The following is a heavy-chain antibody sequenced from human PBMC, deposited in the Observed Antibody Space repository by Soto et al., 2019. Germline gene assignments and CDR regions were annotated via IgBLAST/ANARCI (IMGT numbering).Heavy chain of an antibody. Sequence: SGGSLRLSCAASGFTFSSYGMHWVRQAPGKGLEWVAVISYDGSNKYYADSVKGRFTISRDNSKNTLYLQMNSLRAEDTAVYYCAKDGNYDILTGSVYFDYWGQGTLVTVSS. CDR1: GFTFSSYG. J-gene: IGHJ4*02. CDR2: ISYDGSNK. D-gene: IGHD3-9*01. V-gene: IGHV3-30*18. CDR3: AKDGNYDILTGSVYFDY.